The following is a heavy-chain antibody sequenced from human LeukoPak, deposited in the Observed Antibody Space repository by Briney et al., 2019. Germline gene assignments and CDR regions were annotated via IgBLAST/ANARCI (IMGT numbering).Heavy chain of an antibody. CDR2: IIPIFGTA. Sequence: SVKVSCTASGGTFSSYAISWVRQAPGQGLEWMGGIIPIFGTANYAQKFQGRVTITADKSTSTAYMELSSLRSEDTAVYYCARDRSDLVATFFDYWGQGTLVTVSS. D-gene: IGHD5-12*01. CDR3: ARDRSDLVATFFDY. CDR1: GGTFSSYA. V-gene: IGHV1-69*06. J-gene: IGHJ4*02.